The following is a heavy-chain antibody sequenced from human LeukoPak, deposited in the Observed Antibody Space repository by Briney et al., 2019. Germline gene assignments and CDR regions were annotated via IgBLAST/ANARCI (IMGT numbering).Heavy chain of an antibody. V-gene: IGHV1-18*01. J-gene: IGHJ4*02. CDR3: ARRSRDSV. D-gene: IGHD3/OR15-3a*01. CDR1: GYTFTSYG. Sequence: GSLKVSCKASGYTFTSYGISWVRQAPGQGLEWMGWISPDNGKTNYEQKLQGRLTMTTDRATSTAYMELRSLRSDDTAVYYCARRSRDSVWGQATLVPV. CDR2: ISPDNGKT.